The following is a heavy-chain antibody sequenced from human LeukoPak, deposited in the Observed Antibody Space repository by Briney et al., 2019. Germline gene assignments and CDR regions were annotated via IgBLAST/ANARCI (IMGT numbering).Heavy chain of an antibody. Sequence: GESLKISCKASGYSFTNYWIGWVRQMPEKGLEWMGIIDPSDSDTRYTLSFRGQVTISADKSLTTAYLQWNSLKASDTAMYYCARQTAMGRSGDFWGQGTLVTVSS. CDR2: IDPSDSDT. V-gene: IGHV5-51*01. CDR1: GYSFTNYW. CDR3: ARQTAMGRSGDF. D-gene: IGHD5-18*01. J-gene: IGHJ4*02.